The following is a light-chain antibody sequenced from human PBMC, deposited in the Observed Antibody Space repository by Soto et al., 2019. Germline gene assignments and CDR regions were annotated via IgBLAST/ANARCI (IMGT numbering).Light chain of an antibody. V-gene: IGKV3-20*01. Sequence: EIVLTQSPGTLSLSPGERATLSCRASQSVSSPYLAWYQQKPGQAPRLLISYASSRATGIPDRFSGSGSGAAFTLTISRLEPEDFAVYFCQHYGSSLTFGEGTKVEIK. CDR2: YAS. CDR3: QHYGSSLT. CDR1: QSVSSPY. J-gene: IGKJ4*01.